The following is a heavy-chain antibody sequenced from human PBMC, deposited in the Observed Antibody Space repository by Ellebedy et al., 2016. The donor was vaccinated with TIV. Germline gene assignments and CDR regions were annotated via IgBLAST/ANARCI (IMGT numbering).Heavy chain of an antibody. CDR3: ARESGVSSGYSLDY. D-gene: IGHD3-22*01. J-gene: IGHJ4*02. V-gene: IGHV4-59*01. CDR1: GGPISRSD. CDR2: IYYSGST. Sequence: MPSETLSLTCTVSGGPISRSDWRWIPQPRGKGLEWIGYIYYSGSTDYNPSLKSRVTISVDTSKNQFSLKLSSVTAADTAVYYCARESGVSSGYSLDYWGQGTLVTVSS.